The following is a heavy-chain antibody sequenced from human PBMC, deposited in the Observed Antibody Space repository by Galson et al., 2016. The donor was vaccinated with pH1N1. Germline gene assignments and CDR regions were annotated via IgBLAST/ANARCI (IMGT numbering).Heavy chain of an antibody. CDR2: TYYRAQWWH. V-gene: IGHV6-1*01. D-gene: IGHD3-10*01. CDR3: ARGGSGHLDF. CDR1: GDSVSSNSVS. Sequence: CAISGDSVSSNSVSWVWVRQSPSRGLEWLGRTYYRAQWWHDYASSVKRRLIINPDTSKNQVSLQLTSLTPDDTAIYYCARGGSGHLDFWGPGVLVTVSS. J-gene: IGHJ4*02.